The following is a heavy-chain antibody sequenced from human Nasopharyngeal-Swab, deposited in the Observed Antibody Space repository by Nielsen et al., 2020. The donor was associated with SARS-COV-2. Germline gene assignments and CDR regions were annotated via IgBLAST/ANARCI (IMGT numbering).Heavy chain of an antibody. CDR3: ARGTWYSSSGASYYYYYGMDV. CDR2: IKQDGSDQ. Sequence: GGSLRLSCAASGFTSSSYWMSWVRQAPGKGLEWVANIKQDGSDQYYVDSVKGRFTISRDNAKNSLYLQMNSLRAEDTAVYYCARGTWYSSSGASYYYYYGMDVWGQGTTVTVSS. CDR1: GFTSSSYW. D-gene: IGHD6-13*01. J-gene: IGHJ6*02. V-gene: IGHV3-7*01.